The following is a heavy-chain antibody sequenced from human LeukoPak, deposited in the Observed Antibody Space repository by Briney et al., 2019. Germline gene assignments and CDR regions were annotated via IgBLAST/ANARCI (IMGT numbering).Heavy chain of an antibody. CDR1: GFSFSNYW. V-gene: IGHV3-7*01. Sequence: GGSLRLSCAASGFSFSNYWMSWVRQAPGKGLEWVGHAKQDGSETYYVDSVKGRFTVSRGNAKNSLFLQMNSLRVEDTAMYYCARDLPSSGYWYRDAFDIWGQGTMVTVSS. D-gene: IGHD3-22*01. CDR2: AKQDGSET. J-gene: IGHJ3*02. CDR3: ARDLPSSGYWYRDAFDI.